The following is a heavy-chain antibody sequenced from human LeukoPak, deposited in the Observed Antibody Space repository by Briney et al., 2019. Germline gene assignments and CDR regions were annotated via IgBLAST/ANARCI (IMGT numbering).Heavy chain of an antibody. V-gene: IGHV1-2*02. CDR1: GYTFTGYY. D-gene: IGHD6-6*01. CDR3: ARDRLVAARPGDYYYYGMDV. Sequence: ASVKVSCKASGYTFTGYYMHWVRQAPGQGLEWMGWINPNSGGTNYAQKFQGRVTMTRDTSISTAYMELSRLRSDDTAVYSCARDRLVAARPGDYYYYGMDVWGQGTTVTVSS. J-gene: IGHJ6*02. CDR2: INPNSGGT.